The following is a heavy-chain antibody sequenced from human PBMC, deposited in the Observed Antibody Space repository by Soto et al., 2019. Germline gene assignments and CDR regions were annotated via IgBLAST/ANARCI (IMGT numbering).Heavy chain of an antibody. CDR1: GGSISSYY. CDR2: IYYSGST. V-gene: IGHV4-59*01. Sequence: PSETLSLTCTVSGGSISSYYWSWIRQPPGKGLEWIGYIYYSGSTNYNPSLKSRVTISVDTSKNRFSLKLSSVTAADTAVYYCARVKEYNWFDPWGQGTLVTVSS. J-gene: IGHJ5*02. CDR3: ARVKEYNWFDP. D-gene: IGHD3-10*01.